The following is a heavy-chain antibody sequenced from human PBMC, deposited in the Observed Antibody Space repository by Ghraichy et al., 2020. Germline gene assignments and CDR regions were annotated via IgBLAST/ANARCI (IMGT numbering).Heavy chain of an antibody. D-gene: IGHD6-13*01. CDR2: ISYDGSNK. CDR1: GFTFSTYA. CDR3: ARDIKSSYWSYYYYAMDV. J-gene: IGHJ6*02. V-gene: IGHV3-30-3*01. Sequence: LSLTCAASGFTFSTYAMHWVRQAPGKGLEWVAVISYDGSNKYYADSVKGRFTISRDNSKNTLYLQMNSLRAEDTAVYYCARDIKSSYWSYYYYAMDVWGEGTTVTVS.